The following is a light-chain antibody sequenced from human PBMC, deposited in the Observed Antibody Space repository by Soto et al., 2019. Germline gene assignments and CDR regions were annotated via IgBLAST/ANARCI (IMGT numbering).Light chain of an antibody. J-gene: IGKJ5*01. CDR2: GAS. CDR3: QQYGSSPPTT. V-gene: IGKV3-20*01. Sequence: EVVLTQSPGTLSLSPGERATLSCRASQSVSSSDLAWYQQKPGQAPRLLISGASSRATGIPDRFSGSGSGTDFTLTISSLEPEDFAVYYCQQYGSSPPTTFGQGTRLEI. CDR1: QSVSSSD.